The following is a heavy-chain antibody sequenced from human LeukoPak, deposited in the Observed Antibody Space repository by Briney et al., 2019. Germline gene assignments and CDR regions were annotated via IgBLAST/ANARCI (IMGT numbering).Heavy chain of an antibody. V-gene: IGHV5-51*01. D-gene: IGHD3-10*01. J-gene: IGHJ4*02. CDR2: IYPGDSDT. CDR1: EYSFTSYW. Sequence: GESLKISCKGSEYSFTSYWIGWVRQMPGKGLEWMGIIYPGDSDTSYSPSFQGQVTISADKSISTAYLQWSSLKASDTAMYYCARLPSRTRERKVMVRGVHHYFDYWGQGTLVTVSS. CDR3: ARLPSRTRERKVMVRGVHHYFDY.